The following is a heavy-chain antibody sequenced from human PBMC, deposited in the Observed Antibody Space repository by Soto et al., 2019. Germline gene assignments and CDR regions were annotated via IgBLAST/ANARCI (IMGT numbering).Heavy chain of an antibody. D-gene: IGHD1-7*01. Sequence: EVQLVETGGGLFQPGGSLRLSCVGSEFTVSNNYMSWVRQAPGKGLEWVSLIYSGGSTYYADAVKGRFTISRDNSKITLYLQMNSLRAEDTAIYYCQGTSAKDYWGHGTLVTISS. CDR2: IYSGGST. J-gene: IGHJ4*01. V-gene: IGHV3-53*02. CDR1: EFTVSNNY. CDR3: QGTSAKDY.